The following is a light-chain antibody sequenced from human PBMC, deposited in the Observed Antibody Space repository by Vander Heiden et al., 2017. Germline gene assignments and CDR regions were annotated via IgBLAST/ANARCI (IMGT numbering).Light chain of an antibody. V-gene: IGLV2-23*02. CDR3: CSYAGSSTLGV. J-gene: IGLJ3*02. CDR1: SSDVGCYNL. Sequence: QSALTQPASVSGSPGQSITISSTGISSDVGCYNLLSWYPQHPGKAPKLMIYEVSKRPSGVSNRFSGSKSGNTASLTISGLQAEDEADYYCCSYAGSSTLGVFGGGTKLTVL. CDR2: EVS.